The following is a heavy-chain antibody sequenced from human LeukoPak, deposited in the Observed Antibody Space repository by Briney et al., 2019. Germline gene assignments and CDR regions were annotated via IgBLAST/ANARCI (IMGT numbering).Heavy chain of an antibody. CDR3: AKPPNYDSDAPQVDY. D-gene: IGHD3-22*01. Sequence: PGGSLRLSWAASGFTFSSYAMSWVRQAPGKGLEWVSGIVGSGGSTYYANSVKGRFTISRDNSKNTLYLQMNSLRAEDTAVYYCAKPPNYDSDAPQVDYWGQGTLVTVS. V-gene: IGHV3-23*01. J-gene: IGHJ4*02. CDR1: GFTFSSYA. CDR2: IVGSGGST.